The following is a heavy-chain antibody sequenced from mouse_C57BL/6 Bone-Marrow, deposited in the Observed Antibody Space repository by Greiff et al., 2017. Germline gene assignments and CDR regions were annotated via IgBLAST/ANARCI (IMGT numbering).Heavy chain of an antibody. CDR3: ARSTNWAFDY. Sequence: EVQLQQSGPELVKPGASVKMSCKASGYTFTDYNMHWVKQRHGKSLEWIGYITPNNGGTSYNQKFKGKATLTVNKSSSTSYMVLRSLTSEDSAVYYCARSTNWAFDYWGQGTTLTVSS. V-gene: IGHV1-22*01. CDR1: GYTFTDYN. CDR2: ITPNNGGT. J-gene: IGHJ2*01. D-gene: IGHD4-1*01.